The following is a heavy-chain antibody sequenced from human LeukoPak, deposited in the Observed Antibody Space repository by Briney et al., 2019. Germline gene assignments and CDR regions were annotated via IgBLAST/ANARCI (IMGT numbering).Heavy chain of an antibody. CDR1: GFTFDNYA. CDR2: INEDGRRT. Sequence: GESLRLSCAASGFTFDNYAMSWLRQAPGKGLEWVSAINEDGRRTYYAGSVRGRFTISRDNSKSTLFLQMDSLRAEDTALYYCAKEGDDVVVPTSMSDLWGQGTLVTVSS. CDR3: AKEGDDVVVPTSMSDL. D-gene: IGHD2-2*01. V-gene: IGHV3-23*01. J-gene: IGHJ4*02.